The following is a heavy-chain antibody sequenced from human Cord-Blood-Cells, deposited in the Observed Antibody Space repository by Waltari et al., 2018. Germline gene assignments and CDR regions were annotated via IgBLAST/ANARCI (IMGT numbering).Heavy chain of an antibody. Sequence: QVQLQQWGAGLLKPSETLSITCAVYGGSFSGYYWSWIRQPPGKGLEWSGEINHSGSTNYNPSLKSRVTISVDTSKNQFSLKLSSVTAADTAVYYCARGQLWAAPDYWGQGTLVTVSS. J-gene: IGHJ4*02. D-gene: IGHD5-18*01. CDR2: INHSGST. V-gene: IGHV4-34*01. CDR3: ARGQLWAAPDY. CDR1: GGSFSGYY.